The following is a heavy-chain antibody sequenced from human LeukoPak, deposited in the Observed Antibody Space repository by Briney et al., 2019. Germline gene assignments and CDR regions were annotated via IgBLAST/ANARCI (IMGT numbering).Heavy chain of an antibody. CDR2: IYTTGTT. D-gene: IGHD2/OR15-2a*01. J-gene: IGHJ4*02. CDR1: GGSIRSYY. Sequence: SETLSLTCDVSGGSIRSYYWGWVRQPAGKGLEWIGRIYTTGTTDFNPSLKSRLTMSVDTSKNQFSLNLTPVTAADTAVYFCARQGYTAAYYFLDFWSPGTLVTVSS. CDR3: ARQGYTAAYYFLDF. V-gene: IGHV4-4*07.